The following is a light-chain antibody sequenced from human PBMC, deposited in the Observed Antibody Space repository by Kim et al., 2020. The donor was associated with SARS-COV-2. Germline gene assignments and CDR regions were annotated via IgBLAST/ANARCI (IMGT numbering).Light chain of an antibody. CDR1: SSDVGGYNY. CDR3: SSYAGSNNL. CDR2: EVS. V-gene: IGLV2-8*01. J-gene: IGLJ2*01. Sequence: PGQSITFSCAGTSSDVGGYNYVSWYQPHPGKALNLMIYEVSKRPSGVPDRFSGSKSGTTASLTVSGLQAEDEADYYCSSYAGSNNLFGGGTQLTVL.